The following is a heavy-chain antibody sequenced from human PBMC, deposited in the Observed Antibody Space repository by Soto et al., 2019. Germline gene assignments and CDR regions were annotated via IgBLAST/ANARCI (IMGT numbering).Heavy chain of an antibody. D-gene: IGHD6-13*01. Sequence: VSVKVSGKASGYTFTSYDINWVRQATGQGLEWMGWMNPNSGNTGYAQKFQGRVTMTRNTSISTAYMELSSLRSDDTAVYYCAYYAAGYYYCMNVWGQGTTVTVSS. J-gene: IGHJ6*02. CDR2: MNPNSGNT. CDR1: GYTFTSYD. V-gene: IGHV1-8*01. CDR3: AYYAAGYYYCMNV.